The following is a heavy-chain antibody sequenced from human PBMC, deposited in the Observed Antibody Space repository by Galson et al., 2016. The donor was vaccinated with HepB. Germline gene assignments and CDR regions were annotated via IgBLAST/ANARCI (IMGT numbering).Heavy chain of an antibody. V-gene: IGHV3-33*01. Sequence: SLRLSCAASGFTFSTNGMHWVRQAPGKGLEWVAIIWYDGSNKYYADSVKGRFTITRDNSKNTLYLQMNSLRADDTAVYYCARDLGVYNFWSGYTHYGMDVWGQGTTVTVSS. CDR3: ARDLGVYNFWSGYTHYGMDV. D-gene: IGHD3-3*01. CDR1: GFTFSTNG. CDR2: IWYDGSNK. J-gene: IGHJ6*02.